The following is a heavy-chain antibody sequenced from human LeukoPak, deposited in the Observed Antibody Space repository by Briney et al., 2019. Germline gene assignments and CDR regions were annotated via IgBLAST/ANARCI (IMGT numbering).Heavy chain of an antibody. V-gene: IGHV1-18*01. CDR1: GYTFTSYG. Sequence: GASVKVSCKASGYTFTSYGISWVRQAPGQGLEWMGWISAYNGNTNYAQKLQGRVTMTTDTSTSTAYMELRSLRSDDTAVYYCARAYGPTSPYFHYYGMDVWGQGTTVTVSS. CDR2: ISAYNGNT. D-gene: IGHD4/OR15-4a*01. CDR3: ARAYGPTSPYFHYYGMDV. J-gene: IGHJ6*02.